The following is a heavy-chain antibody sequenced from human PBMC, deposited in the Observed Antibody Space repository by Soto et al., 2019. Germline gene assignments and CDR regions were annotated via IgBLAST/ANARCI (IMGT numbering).Heavy chain of an antibody. J-gene: IGHJ6*02. D-gene: IGHD2-15*01. V-gene: IGHV3-23*01. CDR1: GFTFSSYA. CDR2: IGGSGGST. CDR3: AKGTDVVTDHGMDV. Sequence: HPGGSLRLSCAASGFTFSSYAMSWVRQAPGKGLEWVSAIGGSGGSTYYADSVKGRFTISRDNSKNTLYLQMNSLRAEDTAVYYCAKGTDVVTDHGMDVWGQGTTVTVSS.